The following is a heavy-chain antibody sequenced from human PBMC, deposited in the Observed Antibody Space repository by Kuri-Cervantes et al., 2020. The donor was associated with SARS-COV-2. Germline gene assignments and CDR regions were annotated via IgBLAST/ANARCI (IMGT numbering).Heavy chain of an antibody. D-gene: IGHD5-18*01. Sequence: GESLKISCAASGFIFNDYCMGWIRQAPGKGLEWVSYISSSGNNMYYADSVKGRFTISRDDAKNSLHLQMNSLRAEDTAVYYCAKVDTAMVFFLFDYWGQGTLVTVSS. CDR2: ISSSGNNM. V-gene: IGHV3-11*01. CDR3: AKVDTAMVFFLFDY. J-gene: IGHJ4*02. CDR1: GFIFNDYC.